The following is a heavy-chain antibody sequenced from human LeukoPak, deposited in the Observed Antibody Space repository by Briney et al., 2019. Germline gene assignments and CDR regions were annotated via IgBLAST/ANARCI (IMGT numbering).Heavy chain of an antibody. CDR1: GYSFTANG. CDR2: MNINSGDS. J-gene: IGHJ4*02. Sequence: ASVKVSCKASGYSFTANGITWVRQAPGQGLEWMGWMNINSGDSTYARKFQGRVTMTRDRSISTAYVELSDLKSDDTAVYYCSRLNGTGGWAFDYWGQGTLVTVSS. V-gene: IGHV1-2*02. CDR3: SRLNGTGGWAFDY. D-gene: IGHD6-19*01.